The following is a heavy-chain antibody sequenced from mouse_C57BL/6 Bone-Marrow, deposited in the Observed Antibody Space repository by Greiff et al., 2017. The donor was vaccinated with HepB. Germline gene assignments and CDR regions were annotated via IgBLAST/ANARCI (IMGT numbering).Heavy chain of an antibody. CDR2: IDPENGDT. D-gene: IGHD1-1*01. V-gene: IGHV14-4*01. CDR1: GFNIKDGY. J-gene: IGHJ2*01. CDR3: TTAEFITTSFAY. Sequence: VQLKESGAELVRPGASVKLSCTASGFNIKDGYMHWVKQRPERGLEWIGWIDPENGDTEYASKFQGKATITVDKSSNTAYLQLSSLTSEDTAVYYCTTAEFITTSFAYWGQGTTLTVSS.